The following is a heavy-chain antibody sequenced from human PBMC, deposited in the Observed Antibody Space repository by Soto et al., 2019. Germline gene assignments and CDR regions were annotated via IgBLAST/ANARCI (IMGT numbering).Heavy chain of an antibody. CDR3: ARPDYNVLTSVDP. V-gene: IGHV4-39*01. Sequence: SQSLSRTGTVSGSANSSSSYYWAWIRQPPGKGLEWIGSIYYSGSTYYNPSLKSRVTISVDTSKNQFSLKLSSVTAADTAVYYCARPDYNVLTSVDPWGQGTLVPVS. CDR1: GSANSSSSYY. D-gene: IGHD4-4*01. J-gene: IGHJ5*02. CDR2: IYYSGST.